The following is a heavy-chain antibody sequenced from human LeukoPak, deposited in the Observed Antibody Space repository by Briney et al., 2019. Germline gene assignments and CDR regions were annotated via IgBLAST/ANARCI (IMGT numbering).Heavy chain of an antibody. CDR3: ARGGVATLFDY. Sequence: PSETLSLTCTVSGGSISSGGSYWRWIRQHPGKGLEWIGYIYYSGSTYYNPSLKSRVTISVDTSKNQFSLKLSSVTAADTAVYYCARGGVATLFDYWGQGTLVTVSS. J-gene: IGHJ4*02. V-gene: IGHV4-31*03. CDR2: IYYSGST. CDR1: GGSISSGGSY. D-gene: IGHD5-12*01.